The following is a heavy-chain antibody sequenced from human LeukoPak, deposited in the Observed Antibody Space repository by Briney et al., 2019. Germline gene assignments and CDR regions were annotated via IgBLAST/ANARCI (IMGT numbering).Heavy chain of an antibody. Sequence: GASVKVSCKASGYTFTGHYMHWVRQAPGQGLEWMGWINPNSGGTNYAQKFQGRVTMTRDTSISTAYMELSRLRSDDTAVYYCARDRDRILEWLPLSYYFDYWGQGTLVTVSS. J-gene: IGHJ4*02. V-gene: IGHV1-2*02. CDR1: GYTFTGHY. CDR2: INPNSGGT. D-gene: IGHD3-3*01. CDR3: ARDRDRILEWLPLSYYFDY.